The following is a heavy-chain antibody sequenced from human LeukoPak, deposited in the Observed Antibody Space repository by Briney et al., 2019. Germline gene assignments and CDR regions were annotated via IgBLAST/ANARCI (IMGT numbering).Heavy chain of an antibody. D-gene: IGHD6-13*01. V-gene: IGHV3-23*01. CDR1: GFTVSTNP. Sequence: PGGSLRLSCTVSGFTVSTNPWSWVRQAPGKGLEWVSAISGSGGSTYYADSVKGRFTISRDNSKNTLYLQMNSLRAEDTAVYYCAKDRGYSSSWFEYFQHWGQGTLVTVSS. J-gene: IGHJ1*01. CDR2: ISGSGGST. CDR3: AKDRGYSSSWFEYFQH.